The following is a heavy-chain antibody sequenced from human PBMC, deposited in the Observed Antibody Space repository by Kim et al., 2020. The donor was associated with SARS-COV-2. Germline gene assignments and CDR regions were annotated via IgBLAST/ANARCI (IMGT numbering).Heavy chain of an antibody. CDR3: ASPLLLWFGALPDY. CDR1: GFTFSSYE. D-gene: IGHD3-10*01. J-gene: IGHJ4*02. V-gene: IGHV3-48*03. Sequence: GGSLRLSCAASGFTFSSYEMNWVRQAPGKGLEWVAYISSSGSTIYYADSVKGRFTISRDNAKNSLYLQMNSLRAEDTAVYYCASPLLLWFGALPDYWGQGTLVTVSS. CDR2: ISSSGSTI.